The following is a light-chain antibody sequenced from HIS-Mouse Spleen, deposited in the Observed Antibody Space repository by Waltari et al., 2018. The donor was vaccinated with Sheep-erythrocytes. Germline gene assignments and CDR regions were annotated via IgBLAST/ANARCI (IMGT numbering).Light chain of an antibody. Sequence: SYELTQPPSVSVSPGQTARITCSGEALPTKYAYWYQQKSGQAPGLVIHEDSNRPSGIPERFSGSSSGTMATLTISGAQVEDEADYYCYSTDSSGNHRVFGTGTKVTVL. CDR3: YSTDSSGNHRV. CDR2: EDS. CDR1: ALPTKY. J-gene: IGLJ1*01. V-gene: IGLV3-10*01.